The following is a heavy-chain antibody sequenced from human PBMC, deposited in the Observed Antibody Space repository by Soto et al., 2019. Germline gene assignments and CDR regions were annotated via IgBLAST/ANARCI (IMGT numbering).Heavy chain of an antibody. J-gene: IGHJ4*02. D-gene: IGHD1-1*01. CDR1: GGSISSGDYY. Sequence: QVQLHESGPGLVNPSQTLSLTCTVSGGSISSGDYYWSWIRQPPGKGLEWIGYIYYSGSTYYNPSLMSRVTIAVDTSENQFSLKLSSVTAADRAVYYGARDSNWTDYLGQGTLVTVAS. CDR3: ARDSNWTDY. V-gene: IGHV4-30-4*01. CDR2: IYYSGST.